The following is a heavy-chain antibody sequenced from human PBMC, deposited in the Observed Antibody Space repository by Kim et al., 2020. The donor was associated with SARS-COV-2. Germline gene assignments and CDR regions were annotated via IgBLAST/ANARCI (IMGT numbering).Heavy chain of an antibody. V-gene: IGHV3-7*01. CDR2: IKQDGGEK. Sequence: GGSLRLSCAASGFTFSSYWMSWVRQAPGKGLEWVANIKQDGGEKYYVDSVKGRFTISGDNAKNSLYLQMNSLRAEDTAVYYCGRDSSGMVYYYDSSGYYLDYWGQGTLVTVSS. D-gene: IGHD3-22*01. J-gene: IGHJ4*02. CDR3: GRDSSGMVYYYDSSGYYLDY. CDR1: GFTFSSYW.